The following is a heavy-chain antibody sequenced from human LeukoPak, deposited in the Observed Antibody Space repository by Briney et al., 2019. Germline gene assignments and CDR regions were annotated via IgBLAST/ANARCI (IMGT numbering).Heavy chain of an antibody. J-gene: IGHJ5*02. CDR2: INHSGST. CDR3: ARAERIAARSGYNWFDP. CDR1: GGSFSGYY. D-gene: IGHD6-6*01. Sequence: SETLSLTCAVYGGSFSGYYWSWIRQPPGKGLEWIGEINHSGSTNYNPSLKSRVTISVDTSKNQFSLKLSSVTAADTAVYYCARAERIAARSGYNWFDPWGQGTLVTVSS. V-gene: IGHV4-34*01.